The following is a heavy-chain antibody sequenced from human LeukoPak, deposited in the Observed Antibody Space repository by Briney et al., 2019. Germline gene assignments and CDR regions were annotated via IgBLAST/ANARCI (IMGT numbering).Heavy chain of an antibody. D-gene: IGHD2-2*01. CDR2: VSPSGDTT. CDR1: GFTFSSWA. J-gene: IGHJ4*02. V-gene: IGHV3-23*01. Sequence: PGGSLRLSCAASGFTFSSWAMSWVRQAPGKGLEWVSAVSPSGDTTYYADSVKGRFTISRDNSKNTLYLQMNSLRAEDTDVYYCAKEGCTRCTPFVDYWGQGILVTVSS. CDR3: AKEGCTRCTPFVDY.